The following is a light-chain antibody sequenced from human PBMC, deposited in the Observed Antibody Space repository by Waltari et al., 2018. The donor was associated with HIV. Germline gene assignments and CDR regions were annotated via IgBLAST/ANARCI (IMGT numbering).Light chain of an antibody. J-gene: IGLJ3*02. CDR2: DVG. Sequence: QSALTQPASVSGSPGQSIIISCTGTSSDVGVYNYVSWYQPHPGKAPKLILFDVGNRPSGVSNRFSGSKSGNTASLTISGLQTEDEADYYCNSYTSTTTRWLFGGGTRLTVL. CDR3: NSYTSTTTRWL. CDR1: SSDVGVYNY. V-gene: IGLV2-14*03.